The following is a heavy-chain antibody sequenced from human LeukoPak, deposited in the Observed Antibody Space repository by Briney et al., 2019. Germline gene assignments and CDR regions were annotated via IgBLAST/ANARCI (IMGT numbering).Heavy chain of an antibody. CDR1: GGSFSGYY. Sequence: PSETLSLTCAVYGGSFSGYYWSWIRQPPGKGLEWIGEINHSGSTNYNPSLKSRVTISVDTSKNQFSLKLSSVTAADTAVYYCARVGMLDTAMPIYYFDYWGQGTLVTVSS. CDR3: ARVGMLDTAMPIYYFDY. CDR2: INHSGST. V-gene: IGHV4-34*01. D-gene: IGHD5-18*01. J-gene: IGHJ4*02.